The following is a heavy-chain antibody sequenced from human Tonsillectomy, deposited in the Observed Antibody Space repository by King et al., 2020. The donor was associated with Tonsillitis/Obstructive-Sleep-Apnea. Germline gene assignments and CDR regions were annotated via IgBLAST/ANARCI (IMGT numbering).Heavy chain of an antibody. D-gene: IGHD3-10*01. V-gene: IGHV1-2*02. CDR3: ARDYGSGSYQHVDYGLDV. Sequence: QLVQSGAEVKKPGASVKVSCKASGYIFTDYYIHWVRQAPGQGLEWMGWINPNSGDTNYAQKFQGRVTMTRDTSINTANMELSRLRSDDTAVYYCARDYGSGSYQHVDYGLDVWGQGTTVTVSS. J-gene: IGHJ6*02. CDR1: GYIFTDYY. CDR2: INPNSGDT.